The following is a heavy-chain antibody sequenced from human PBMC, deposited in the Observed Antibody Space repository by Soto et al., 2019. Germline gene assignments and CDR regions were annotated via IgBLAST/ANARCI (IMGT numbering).Heavy chain of an antibody. CDR1: GFTFSSYA. D-gene: IGHD3-10*01. CDR2: ISSNGGST. Sequence: EVQLVESGGGLVQPGGSLRLSCSASGFTFSSYAMHWVRQAPGKGLEYVSAISSNGGSTYYADSVKGRFTISRDNSKNTLYLQRSSLRAEDTAVEYCLNGSPVSYYFDYCGQGTLVTVSS. V-gene: IGHV3-64D*06. CDR3: LNGSPVSYYFDY. J-gene: IGHJ4*02.